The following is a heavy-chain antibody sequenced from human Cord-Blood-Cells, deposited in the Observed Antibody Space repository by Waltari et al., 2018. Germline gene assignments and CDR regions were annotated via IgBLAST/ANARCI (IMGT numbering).Heavy chain of an antibody. CDR2: FDPEDGEI. V-gene: IGHV1-24*01. Sequence: QVQLVQSGAEVKKPGASVKVSCKVSGYTLTELSMHWVRQAPGKGLEWMGGFDPEDGEIIYAQKCQGRVTMTEDTSTDTAYMELSSLRSEDTAVYYCATDPRYCSSTSCYDYWGQGTLVTVSS. J-gene: IGHJ4*02. CDR1: GYTLTELS. CDR3: ATDPRYCSSTSCYDY. D-gene: IGHD2-2*01.